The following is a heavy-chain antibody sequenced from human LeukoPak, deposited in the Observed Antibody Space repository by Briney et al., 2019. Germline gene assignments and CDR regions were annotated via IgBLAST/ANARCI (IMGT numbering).Heavy chain of an antibody. Sequence: PGGSLRLSCAAAGFNFSSFVMSWVRQAPGKGLEWVSSIIASGRSTYYADSVKGRFTISRDNSKNSLYLQMNSLRAEDTALYYCAKDSGYYYDSSDAFDIWGQGTMVTVSS. J-gene: IGHJ3*02. CDR2: IIASGRST. CDR3: AKDSGYYYDSSDAFDI. D-gene: IGHD3-22*01. CDR1: GFNFSSFV. V-gene: IGHV3-23*01.